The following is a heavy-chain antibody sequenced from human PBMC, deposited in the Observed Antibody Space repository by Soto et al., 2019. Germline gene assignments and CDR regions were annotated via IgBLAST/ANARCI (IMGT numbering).Heavy chain of an antibody. Sequence: KSGGSLRLSCAASGFTFSDYYMSWIRQAPGKGLEWVSYISSSSSYTNYADSVKGRFTISRDNAKNSLYLQMNSLRAEDTAVYYCARVLYSSSENWFDPWGQGTLVTVSS. CDR1: GFTFSDYY. D-gene: IGHD6-6*01. J-gene: IGHJ5*02. V-gene: IGHV3-11*06. CDR3: ARVLYSSSENWFDP. CDR2: ISSSSSYT.